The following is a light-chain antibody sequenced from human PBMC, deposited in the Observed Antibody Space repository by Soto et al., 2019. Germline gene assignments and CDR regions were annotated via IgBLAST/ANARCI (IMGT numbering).Light chain of an antibody. CDR2: GAS. CDR1: QGIGST. CDR3: QQYGGSPIT. J-gene: IGKJ5*01. Sequence: EIVMTQSPATLSVSPGERATLSCRASQGIGSTLAWYQQKPGQTPRLLIYGASTRATGVPARFSGSGSGTEFTLTINSLQSEDFALYYCQQYGGSPITFGQGTRLEIK. V-gene: IGKV3-15*01.